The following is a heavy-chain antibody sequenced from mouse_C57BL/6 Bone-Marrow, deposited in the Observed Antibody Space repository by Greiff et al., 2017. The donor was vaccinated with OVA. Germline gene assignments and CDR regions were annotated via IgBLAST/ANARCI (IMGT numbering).Heavy chain of an antibody. CDR3: ASQLTCYSSQY. CDR2: ISGGGGNT. Sequence: EVMLVESGGGLVKPGGSLKLSCAASGFTFSSYTMSWVRQTPEKSLEWVATISGGGGNTYYPDSVKGRSPISRDNAKNTRYLQMSSQRSEDTAMYYCASQLTCYSSQYWGQGTSVTVSS. D-gene: IGHD2-5*01. V-gene: IGHV5-9*01. J-gene: IGHJ4*01. CDR1: GFTFSSYT.